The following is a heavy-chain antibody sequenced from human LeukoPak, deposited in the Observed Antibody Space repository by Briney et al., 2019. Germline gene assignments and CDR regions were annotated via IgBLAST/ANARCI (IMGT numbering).Heavy chain of an antibody. Sequence: PGGSLRLSCVGSGFTFSAYWMTWVRQAPGKGLERVANIRDDGSDSYYVGSVKGRFTISRDNAKNSLYLQMNSLRAEDTAVYYCARDDRNSYYDYWGQGTLVTVSS. CDR2: IRDDGSDS. J-gene: IGHJ4*02. CDR1: GFTFSAYW. D-gene: IGHD2-21*01. CDR3: ARDDRNSYYDY. V-gene: IGHV3-7*01.